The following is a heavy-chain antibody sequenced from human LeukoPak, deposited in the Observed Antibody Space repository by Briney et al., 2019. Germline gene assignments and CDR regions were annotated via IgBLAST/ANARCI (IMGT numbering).Heavy chain of an antibody. CDR3: ARALYCSGDSCYSFDY. CDR1: GYSFTSYW. D-gene: IGHD2-15*01. CDR2: IYPGDSDT. V-gene: IGHV5-51*01. Sequence: GESLKISCRGSGYSFTSYWIGWVRQMPGKGLEWMGIIYPGDSDTRYSPSFQGQVTISADKSISTAYLQWSSLKASDTAMYYCARALYCSGDSCYSFDYWGEGTLVTVSS. J-gene: IGHJ4*02.